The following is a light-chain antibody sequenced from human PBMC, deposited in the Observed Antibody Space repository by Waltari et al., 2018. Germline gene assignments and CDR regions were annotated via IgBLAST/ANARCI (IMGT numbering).Light chain of an antibody. Sequence: QSVLTQPPSVSGYPGQRVTISCTGSSSNIGGYDVHWYQQLPGTAPKLLIFENNKRPSGVSDLFSGSKSATSASLTITGLQSEDEAEYYCEAWDNILNGILFGGGTRLTVL. CDR2: ENN. J-gene: IGLJ2*01. CDR3: EAWDNILNGIL. CDR1: SSNIGGYD. V-gene: IGLV1-44*01.